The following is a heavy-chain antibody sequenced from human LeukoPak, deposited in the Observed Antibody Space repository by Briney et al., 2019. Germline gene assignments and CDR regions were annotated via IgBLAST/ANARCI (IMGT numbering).Heavy chain of an antibody. V-gene: IGHV4-59*01. CDR1: GGSISTYY. CDR3: AGSTTFWYGKYDY. CDR2: IYYSGSA. D-gene: IGHD3-3*01. Sequence: PSETLSLTCTVSGGSISTYYWSWIRQPPGKGLEWIGYIYYSGSANYNPSLKSRVTISVDTSKNQFSLKLSSVTAADTAVYYCAGSTTFWYGKYDYWGQGTLVTVSS. J-gene: IGHJ4*02.